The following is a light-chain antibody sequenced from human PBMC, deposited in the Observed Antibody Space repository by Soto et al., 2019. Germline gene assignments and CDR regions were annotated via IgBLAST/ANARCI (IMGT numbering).Light chain of an antibody. CDR1: QSVSSN. V-gene: IGKV3-15*01. J-gene: IGKJ3*01. CDR2: GAS. CDR3: QHYNNWPLT. Sequence: EIVMTQSPATLSVSPGERATLSCRASQSVSSNLAWYQQKPGQAPRLLIYGASTRATGIPARFSGSGSGTEFTLTISSLQSEDFAVYHCQHYNNWPLTFGPGTKVDIK.